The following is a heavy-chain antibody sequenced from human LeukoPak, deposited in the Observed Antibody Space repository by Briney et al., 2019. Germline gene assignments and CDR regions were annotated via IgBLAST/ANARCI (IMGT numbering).Heavy chain of an antibody. V-gene: IGHV1-69*05. CDR3: AREDSRSYFGPAIGFDP. Sequence: SVKVSCKASGGTFSSYAISWVRQAPGQGLEWMGGIIPIFGTANYAQKFQGRVTITTDESTSTAYMELSRLRSDDTAVFYCAREDSRSYFGPAIGFDPWGQGTLVTVSS. D-gene: IGHD3-9*01. CDR1: GGTFSSYA. CDR2: IIPIFGTA. J-gene: IGHJ5*02.